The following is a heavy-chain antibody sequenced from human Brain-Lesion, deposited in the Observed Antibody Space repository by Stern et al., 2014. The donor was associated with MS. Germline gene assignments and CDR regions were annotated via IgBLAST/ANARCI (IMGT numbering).Heavy chain of an antibody. V-gene: IGHV1-2*02. CDR2: INPNTGGP. CDR3: ARDQRGITIFGVVTDYYYLGMDV. CDR1: GYIFTGYY. Sequence: QVQLGQSGAEVKKPGASVKGSCKTSGYIFTGYYIHWVRQAPGQGLEWMAWINPNTGGPKYAQKFQGRVTMSRDTSISTAYVELSSLTSDDTAVYYCARDQRGITIFGVVTDYYYLGMDVWGQGTTVTVSS. J-gene: IGHJ6*02. D-gene: IGHD3-3*01.